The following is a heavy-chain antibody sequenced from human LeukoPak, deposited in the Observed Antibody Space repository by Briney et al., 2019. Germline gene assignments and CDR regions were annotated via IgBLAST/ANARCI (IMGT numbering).Heavy chain of an antibody. D-gene: IGHD6-19*01. CDR3: ARMPQGVGWYKPIDY. CDR2: IYYSGST. V-gene: IGHV4-31*03. CDR1: GGSISSGGYY. J-gene: IGHJ4*02. Sequence: SQTLSLTCTVSGGSISSGGYYWSWIRQHPGKGLEWIGYIYYSGSTYYNPSLKSRVTISVDTSKNQFSLKLSSVTAADTAVYYCARMPQGVGWYKPIDYWGQGTLVTVSS.